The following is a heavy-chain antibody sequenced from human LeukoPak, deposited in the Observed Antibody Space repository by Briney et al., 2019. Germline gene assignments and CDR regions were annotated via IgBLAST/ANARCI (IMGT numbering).Heavy chain of an antibody. Sequence: SETLSLTCTVSGGSTTSYNWNWIRHPPGQGKGWIGNIRYSGSTSYNPSLKSRVTISLDTPKNQFSLRLSSVTAADTAVYYCVRTFCSSTTCYGADFFDYWGQGTLVTVSS. D-gene: IGHD2-2*01. J-gene: IGHJ4*02. CDR3: VRTFCSSTTCYGADFFDY. V-gene: IGHV4-59*08. CDR2: IRYSGST. CDR1: GGSTTSYN.